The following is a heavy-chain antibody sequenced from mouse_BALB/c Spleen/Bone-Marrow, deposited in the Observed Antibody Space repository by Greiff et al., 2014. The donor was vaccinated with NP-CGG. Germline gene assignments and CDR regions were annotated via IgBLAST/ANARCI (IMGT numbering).Heavy chain of an antibody. D-gene: IGHD1-1*01. J-gene: IGHJ3*01. Sequence: QVQLKESGPGLVQPSQSLSITCTVSGFSLTSYGVHWVRQSPGKGLEWLGVIWSGGSTDYNAAFISRLSIAKDNSKSHVFFKMSSLQAYDTAIYYCAREYYGRAWFAYWGQGTLVTVSA. CDR1: GFSLTSYG. V-gene: IGHV2-2*01. CDR3: AREYYGRAWFAY. CDR2: IWSGGST.